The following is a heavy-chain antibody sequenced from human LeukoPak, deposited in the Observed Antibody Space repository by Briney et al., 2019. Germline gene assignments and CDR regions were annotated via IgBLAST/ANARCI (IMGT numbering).Heavy chain of an antibody. D-gene: IGHD6-19*01. J-gene: IGHJ3*02. CDR2: IYSGGST. V-gene: IGHV3-66*01. CDR1: GFTVSSNY. CDR3: YSSGWTGAFDI. Sequence: PGGSLRLSCAASGFTVSSNYMSWVRQAPGKGLEWVSVIYSGGSTYYADSVKGRFTISRDNSKNTLYLQMNSLRAEDTAVYYCYSSGWTGAFDIWGQGTMVTVSS.